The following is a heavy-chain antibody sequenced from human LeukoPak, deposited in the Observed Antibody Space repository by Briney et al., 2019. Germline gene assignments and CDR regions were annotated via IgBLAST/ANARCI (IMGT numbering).Heavy chain of an antibody. CDR1: AGSISSSNYY. CDR3: ARGPYDSYGYWSIPLDAFDI. D-gene: IGHD5-18*01. Sequence: SETLSITCTVSAGSISSSNYYWGWIRQPPGKGLEWIGSIYYSGRTYYNPSLKSRVTISVDTSKNQFSLKLSSVTAADTAVYYCARGPYDSYGYWSIPLDAFDIWGQGTMVTVSS. V-gene: IGHV4-39*07. J-gene: IGHJ3*02. CDR2: IYYSGRT.